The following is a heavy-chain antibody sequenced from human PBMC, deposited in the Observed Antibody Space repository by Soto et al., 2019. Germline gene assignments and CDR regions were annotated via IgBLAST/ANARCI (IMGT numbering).Heavy chain of an antibody. J-gene: IGHJ4*02. CDR2: IRSKANSYAT. CDR3: TSLSPSSVY. D-gene: IGHD6-6*01. V-gene: IGHV3-73*01. CDR1: GFTFSGSA. Sequence: GGSLRLSCAASGFTFSGSAMHWVRQASGKGLEWVGRIRSKANSYATAYAASVKGRFTISRDDSKNTAYLQMNSLKTEDTAVYYCTSLSPSSVYWGQGTLVTVSS.